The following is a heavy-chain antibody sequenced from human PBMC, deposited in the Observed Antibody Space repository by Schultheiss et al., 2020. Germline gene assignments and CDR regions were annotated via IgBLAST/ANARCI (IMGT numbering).Heavy chain of an antibody. CDR2: ISSSSSYT. Sequence: GGSLRLSCAASGFTFSSYGMHWVRQAPGKGLEWVSSISSSSSYTNYADSVKGRFTISRDNAKNSLYLQMNSLRAEDTAVYFCARGRWLPLQGDYWGQGTLVTVSS. D-gene: IGHD5-24*01. CDR1: GFTFSSYG. CDR3: ARGRWLPLQGDY. V-gene: IGHV3-21*01. J-gene: IGHJ4*02.